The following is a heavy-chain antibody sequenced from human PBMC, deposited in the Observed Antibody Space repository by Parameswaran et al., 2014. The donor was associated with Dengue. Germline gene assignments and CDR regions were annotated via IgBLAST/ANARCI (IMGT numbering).Heavy chain of an antibody. J-gene: IGHJ4*02. CDR3: AKDLVGHGDLFDY. Sequence: VRQAPGKGLEWVSAISGSGGSTYYADSVKGRFTISRDNSKNTLYLQMNSLRAEDTAVYYCAKDLVGHGDLFDYWGQGTLVTVSS. V-gene: IGHV3-23*01. D-gene: IGHD4-17*01. CDR2: ISGSGGST.